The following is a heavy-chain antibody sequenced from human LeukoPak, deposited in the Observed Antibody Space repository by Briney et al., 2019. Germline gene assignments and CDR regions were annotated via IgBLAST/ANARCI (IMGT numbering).Heavy chain of an antibody. CDR2: IYYSGST. Sequence: SETLSLTCTVSGGSISSGGYYWSWIRQHPGKGLEWIGYIYYSGSTYYNPSLKSRVTISVDTSKNQFSLKLSSVTAADTAVYYCARVNYDILTGYYGNWFDPWGQGTLVTVSS. CDR3: ARVNYDILTGYYGNWFDP. V-gene: IGHV4-31*03. CDR1: GGSISSGGYY. J-gene: IGHJ5*02. D-gene: IGHD3-9*01.